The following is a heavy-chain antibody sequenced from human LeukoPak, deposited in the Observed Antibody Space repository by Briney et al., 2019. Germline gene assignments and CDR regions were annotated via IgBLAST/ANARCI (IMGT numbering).Heavy chain of an antibody. Sequence: GGSLRLSCAASGFTFRSNTMSWVRQAPGKGLEWVSAVSGSGGTTYYADSVKGRFTISRDNSKNTLYLQMNSLRAEDTAVYYCAKDPRVDYYDSSGYRGLWGQGTLVTVSS. J-gene: IGHJ4*02. CDR1: GFTFRSNT. CDR3: AKDPRVDYYDSSGYRGL. V-gene: IGHV3-23*01. CDR2: VSGSGGTT. D-gene: IGHD3-22*01.